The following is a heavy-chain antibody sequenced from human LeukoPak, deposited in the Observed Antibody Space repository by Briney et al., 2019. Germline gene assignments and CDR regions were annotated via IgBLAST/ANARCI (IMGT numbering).Heavy chain of an antibody. J-gene: IGHJ6*03. Sequence: PGGSLRLSCAASGFTFSSYWMSWVRPAPGKGLEWVAVISYDGSNKYYADSVKGRFTISRDNSKNTLYLQMNSLRAEDTAVYYCARSHCSSTSCYPADYYYYYYMDVWGKGTTVTVSS. V-gene: IGHV3-30-3*01. CDR3: ARSHCSSTSCYPADYYYYYYMDV. CDR2: ISYDGSNK. D-gene: IGHD2-2*01. CDR1: GFTFSSYW.